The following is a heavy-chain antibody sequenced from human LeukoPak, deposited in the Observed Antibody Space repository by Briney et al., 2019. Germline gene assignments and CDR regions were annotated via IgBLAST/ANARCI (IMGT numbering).Heavy chain of an antibody. V-gene: IGHV7-4-1*02. CDR2: VNIITGNP. D-gene: IGHD6-13*01. CDR3: ARVAAGDPERSDY. Sequence: ASVKVSCKASEYTFESFAMQWVRQAPGQGLEWMGWVNIITGNPTFAPGFTGRFVFSFDTSVSTAYLQISSLKAEDTAVYYCARVAAGDPERSDYWGQGTLVTVSS. CDR1: EYTFESFA. J-gene: IGHJ4*02.